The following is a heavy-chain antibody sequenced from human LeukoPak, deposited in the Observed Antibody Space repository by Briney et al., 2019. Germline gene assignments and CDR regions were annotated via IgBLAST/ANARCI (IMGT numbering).Heavy chain of an antibody. CDR1: GFTFSDAW. CDR3: TTGPYSSSPRFDY. CDR2: IKSKTDGGTL. D-gene: IGHD6-6*01. J-gene: IGHJ4*02. V-gene: IGHV3-15*01. Sequence: PGGSLRLSRAASGFTFSDAWMSWVRQAPGKGLEWVGRIKSKTDGGTLDYAAPVKGRFIISRDDSKNTLYLQMNSLKTEDTAVYYCTTGPYSSSPRFDYWGQGTLVTVSS.